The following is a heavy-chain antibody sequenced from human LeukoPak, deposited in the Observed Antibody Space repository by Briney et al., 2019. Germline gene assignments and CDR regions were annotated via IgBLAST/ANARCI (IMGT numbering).Heavy chain of an antibody. CDR3: ARARGDRSFDWLLSYYYYYYYMDV. D-gene: IGHD3-9*01. Sequence: ASVKVSCKASGYTFTSYYMHWVRQAPGQGLEWMGRINPSGGSTSYAQKFQGRVTMTRDMSTSTVYMELSSLRSEDTAVYYCARARGDRSFDWLLSYYYYYYYMDVWGKGTTVTVSS. V-gene: IGHV1-46*01. CDR1: GYTFTSYY. J-gene: IGHJ6*03. CDR2: INPSGGST.